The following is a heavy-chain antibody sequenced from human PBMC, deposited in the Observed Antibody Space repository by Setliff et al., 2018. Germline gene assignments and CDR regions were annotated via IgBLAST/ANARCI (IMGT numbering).Heavy chain of an antibody. CDR1: GFSFGSYA. J-gene: IGHJ4*02. CDR3: ANHNPARRALNGTPLDN. D-gene: IGHD3-9*01. V-gene: IGHV3-23*01. CDR2: LSGSGSNT. Sequence: PGGSLRLSCVASGFSFGSYAMSWVRRAPGKGLEWVSALSGSGSNTFYADSVKGRFTISRDNSKKTVYLQMNSLRAEDTAIYYCANHNPARRALNGTPLDNWGQGTLVTVSS.